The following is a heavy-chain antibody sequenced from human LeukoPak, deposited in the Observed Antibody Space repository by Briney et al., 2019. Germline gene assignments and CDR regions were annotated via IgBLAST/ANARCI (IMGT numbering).Heavy chain of an antibody. CDR3: SFRRGYFDY. D-gene: IGHD2/OR15-2a*01. J-gene: IGHJ4*02. CDR1: GGTFSSYA. CDR2: IIPIFGTA. Sequence: SVKVSRKASGGTFSSYAISWVRQAPGQGLEWMGGIIPIFGTANYAQKFQGRVTITADKSTSTAYMELSSLRSEDTAVYYCSFRRGYFDYWGQGTLVTVSS. V-gene: IGHV1-69*06.